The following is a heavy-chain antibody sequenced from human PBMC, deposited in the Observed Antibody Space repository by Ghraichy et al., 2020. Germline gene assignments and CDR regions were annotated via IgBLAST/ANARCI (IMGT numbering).Heavy chain of an antibody. CDR2: IDSSSSYI. V-gene: IGHV3-21*01. D-gene: IGHD2-15*01. CDR3: ARDPGYCSGGRCFPDAFDI. CDR1: GFTFSSYR. J-gene: IGHJ3*02. Sequence: SCAASGFTFSSYRMNWDRQALGKGLEWVSFIDSSSSYIYYADSVKGRFTISRDNAKNSLSLQMNSLRADDTAVYYCARDPGYCSGGRCFPDAFDIWGQGTMVTVSS.